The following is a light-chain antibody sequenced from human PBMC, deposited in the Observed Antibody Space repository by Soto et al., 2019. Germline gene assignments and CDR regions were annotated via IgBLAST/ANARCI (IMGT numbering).Light chain of an antibody. J-gene: IGLJ2*01. CDR1: SSNIGTNT. Sequence: QSVLTQPPSASGTPGQRVTIFCSGSSSNIGTNTVIWYQQLPGAAPKVLIYSDNQRPSGVPDRFSGSKSGTSASLAISGLQSEDEADYYCAAWDVSLVVFGGGTQLTGL. CDR2: SDN. V-gene: IGLV1-44*01. CDR3: AAWDVSLVV.